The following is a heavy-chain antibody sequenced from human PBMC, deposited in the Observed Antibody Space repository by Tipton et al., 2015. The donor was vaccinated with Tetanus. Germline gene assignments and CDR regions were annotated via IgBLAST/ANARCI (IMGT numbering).Heavy chain of an antibody. CDR2: IYDSGNT. Sequence: TLSLTCSVSGDSISSYYWSWIRQSPRKGLEWIGDIYDSGNTKYNPSLKSRVTISVDTSKNQFSLKLTSVTAADTAVYYFARGAWQHRDYYYGMDVWGQGTTVTVSS. CDR1: GDSISSYY. J-gene: IGHJ6*02. V-gene: IGHV4-59*01. D-gene: IGHD6-13*01. CDR3: ARGAWQHRDYYYGMDV.